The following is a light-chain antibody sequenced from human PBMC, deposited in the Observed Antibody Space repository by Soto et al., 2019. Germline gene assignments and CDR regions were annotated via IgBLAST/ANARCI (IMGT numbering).Light chain of an antibody. V-gene: IGKV3-11*01. Sequence: EIVLTQSPVTLSLSPGERATLSCRASQSINNYLAWYQQKPGQPPRLLIYDASNRATAIPVRFSGSGSGTDFTLTISSLEREDSAVYYCQYRGIWPPGATFGGGTKVVIK. CDR3: QYRGIWPPGAT. CDR2: DAS. J-gene: IGKJ4*01. CDR1: QSINNY.